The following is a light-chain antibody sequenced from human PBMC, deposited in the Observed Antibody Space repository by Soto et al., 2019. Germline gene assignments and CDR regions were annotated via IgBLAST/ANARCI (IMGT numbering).Light chain of an antibody. J-gene: IGLJ1*01. CDR3: NSYTTSNTFV. Sequence: QPVLTQPASVTGSPGQAITVSCSGTSGDIGAHNFVSWYQQHPGKAPKLIIYEVINRPSGVSDRFSGSKSGNTASLTISGLQSEDEADYYRNSYTTSNTFVFGSGTKVTVL. V-gene: IGLV2-14*03. CDR2: EVI. CDR1: SGDIGAHNF.